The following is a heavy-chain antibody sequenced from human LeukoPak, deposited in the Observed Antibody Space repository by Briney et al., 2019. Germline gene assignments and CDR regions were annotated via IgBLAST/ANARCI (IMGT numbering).Heavy chain of an antibody. Sequence: GGSLRLSCAASGFTFSGSALHWVRQASGKGLEWVGRIRSTANGYATAYAASVKGRFTISRDDSKNTAYLQMDSLKTEDTAVYYCTGNYYGSGSYADFDYWGQRTLATVSS. CDR3: TGNYYGSGSYADFDY. V-gene: IGHV3-73*01. CDR2: IRSTANGYAT. J-gene: IGHJ4*02. CDR1: GFTFSGSA. D-gene: IGHD3-10*01.